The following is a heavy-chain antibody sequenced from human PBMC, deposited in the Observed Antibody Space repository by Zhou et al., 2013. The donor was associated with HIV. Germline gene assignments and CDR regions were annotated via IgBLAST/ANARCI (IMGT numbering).Heavy chain of an antibody. Sequence: QVQLVQSGAEVKKPGASVKVSCKASGYTFTGYYMHWVRQAPGQGLEWMGIIDPSGGNTRYAQKFQGRATMTRDTSTSTVYMELSSLRSDDTAVYYCARALSTRWIGGGFYYMDVWGKGTTVTVS. CDR2: IDPSGGNT. D-gene: IGHD6-19*01. CDR1: GYTFTGYY. CDR3: ARALSTRWIGGGFYYMDV. V-gene: IGHV1-46*01. J-gene: IGHJ6*03.